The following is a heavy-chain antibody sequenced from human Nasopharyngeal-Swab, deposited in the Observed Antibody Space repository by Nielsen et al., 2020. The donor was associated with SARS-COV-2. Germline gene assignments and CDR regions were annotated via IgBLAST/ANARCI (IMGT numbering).Heavy chain of an antibody. CDR2: IYYSGST. D-gene: IGHD3-22*01. Sequence: SETLSLTCTVSGGSISSGGYYWSWIRQHPGKGLEWIGYIYYSGSTNYNPSLKSRVTISVDTSKNQFSLKLSSVTAADTAVYYCARGSFWYDSSGYPAEGDAFDIWGQGTMVTVSS. J-gene: IGHJ3*02. V-gene: IGHV4-61*08. CDR3: ARGSFWYDSSGYPAEGDAFDI. CDR1: GGSISSGGYY.